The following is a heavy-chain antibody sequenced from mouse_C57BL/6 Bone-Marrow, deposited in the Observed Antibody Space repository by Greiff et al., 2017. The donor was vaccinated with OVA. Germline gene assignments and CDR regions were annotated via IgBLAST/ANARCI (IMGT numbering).Heavy chain of an antibody. V-gene: IGHV5-16*01. D-gene: IGHD1-1*01. CDR3: ALLRWDYFDY. J-gene: IGHJ2*01. CDR2: INYDGSST. Sequence: EVQVVESEGGLVQPGSSMKLSCTASGFTFSDYYMAWVRQVPEKGLEWVANINYDGSSTYYLDSLKSRFIISRDNAKNILYLQMSSLKSEDTATYYCALLRWDYFDYWGQGTTLTVSS. CDR1: GFTFSDYY.